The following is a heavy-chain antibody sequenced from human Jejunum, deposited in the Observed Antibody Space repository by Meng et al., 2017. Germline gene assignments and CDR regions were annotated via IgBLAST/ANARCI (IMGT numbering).Heavy chain of an antibody. V-gene: IGHV4-4*02. Sequence: QVALPELGPGLVKPSGTLSLTCAVSGASISRTNWWSWVRQSPGKGLEWIGKIDPSESTHYNPSLKGRVTISADRSKNQFSLRLTSVTAADTAIYYCARAYCTDVSCHDFFDSWGQGTLVTVSS. CDR3: ARAYCTDVSCHDFFDS. CDR2: IDPSEST. J-gene: IGHJ4*02. CDR1: GASISRTNW. D-gene: IGHD2-8*01.